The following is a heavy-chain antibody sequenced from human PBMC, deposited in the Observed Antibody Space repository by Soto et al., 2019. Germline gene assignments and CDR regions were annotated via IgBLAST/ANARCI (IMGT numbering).Heavy chain of an antibody. V-gene: IGHV3-30*18. CDR1: GFTFSSYG. CDR3: AKDFTITFGGVIAKNWFDP. D-gene: IGHD3-16*02. J-gene: IGHJ5*02. CDR2: ISYDGSNK. Sequence: QVQLVESGGGVVQPGRSLRLSCAASGFTFSSYGMHWVRQAPGKGLEWVAVISYDGSNKYYADSVKGRFTISRDNSKNTLYLQMNSLRAEDTAVYYCAKDFTITFGGVIAKNWFDPWGQGTLVTVSS.